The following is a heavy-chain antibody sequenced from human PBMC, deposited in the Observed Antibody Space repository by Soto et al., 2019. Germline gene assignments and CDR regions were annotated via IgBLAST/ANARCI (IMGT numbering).Heavy chain of an antibody. CDR3: ARAYLGRLPRRADYYYAMDV. D-gene: IGHD1-26*01. Sequence: GGSLRLSCAASGFIFENFGMSWVRQAPGKGLEWISSISGSGFKKYYADSVKGRFSVSRDNAQNSLYLQMNNLRVDDTAVYFCARAYLGRLPRRADYYYAMDVWGRGTTVTVSS. CDR1: GFIFENFG. V-gene: IGHV3-23*01. J-gene: IGHJ6*02. CDR2: ISGSGFKK.